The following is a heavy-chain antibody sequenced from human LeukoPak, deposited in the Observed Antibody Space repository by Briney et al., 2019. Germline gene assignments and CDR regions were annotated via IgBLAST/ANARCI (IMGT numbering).Heavy chain of an antibody. D-gene: IGHD3-22*01. J-gene: IGHJ4*02. Sequence: PGGSLRLSCVASGFTFNTYSMNWVRQAPGKGLEWVSYIFVTGSLTYYADSVKGRFIISRDSATNSLYLQMNSLRAEDTAVYYCAKDPYYYDSSGYYGYWGQGTLVTVSS. CDR2: IFVTGSLT. CDR3: AKDPYYYDSSGYYGY. CDR1: GFTFNTYS. V-gene: IGHV3-48*01.